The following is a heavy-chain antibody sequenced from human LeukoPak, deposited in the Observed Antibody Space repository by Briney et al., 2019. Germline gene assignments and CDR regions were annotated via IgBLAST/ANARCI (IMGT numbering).Heavy chain of an antibody. CDR2: ISSSGSTI. CDR3: ARGSPGDCSSTSCFWFGMDV. CDR1: GFTFSDYY. V-gene: IGHV3-11*04. J-gene: IGHJ6*02. D-gene: IGHD2-2*01. Sequence: GGSLRLSCAASGFTFSDYYMSWIRQAPGKGLEWVSYISSSGSTIYYADSVKGRFTISRDNAKNSLYLQMNSLRAEDTAVYYCARGSPGDCSSTSCFWFGMDVWGQGTTVTVSS.